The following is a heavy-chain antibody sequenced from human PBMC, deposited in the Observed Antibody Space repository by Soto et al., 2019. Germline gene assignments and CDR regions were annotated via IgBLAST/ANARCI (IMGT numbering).Heavy chain of an antibody. D-gene: IGHD2-2*01. CDR2: VNHSGTT. CDR3: ARGIGYCSSINCYSSRRLRFDS. V-gene: IGHV4-34*01. J-gene: IGHJ4*02. CDR1: GGSFSGYY. Sequence: QVQLQQWGAGLLKPSETLSLTCAVYGGSFSGYYWTWIRQSPEKGLEWIGEVNHSGTTYYNPSLKTRVTISLHTPKNQFSLKMSPVTAVDTAVYYCARGIGYCSSINCYSSRRLRFDSWGQGTLVTASS.